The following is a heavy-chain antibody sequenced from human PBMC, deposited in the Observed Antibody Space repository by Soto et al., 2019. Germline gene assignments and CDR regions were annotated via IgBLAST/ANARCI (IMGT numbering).Heavy chain of an antibody. J-gene: IGHJ5*02. CDR3: AIDPPLRYSSSWYVPNWFDP. V-gene: IGHV3-33*01. CDR2: IWYDGSNK. Sequence: PGGSLRLSCAASGFTFSSYGMHWVRQAPGKELEWVEVIWYDGSNKYYADSVKGRFTISRDNSKNTLYLQMNSLRAEDTAVYYCAIDPPLRYSSSWYVPNWFDPWGQGTLVTVSS. D-gene: IGHD6-13*01. CDR1: GFTFSSYG.